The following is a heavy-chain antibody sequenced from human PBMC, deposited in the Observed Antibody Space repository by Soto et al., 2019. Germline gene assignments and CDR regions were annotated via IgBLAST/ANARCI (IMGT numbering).Heavy chain of an antibody. Sequence: SETLSLTCAVYGGSFSGYYWSWIRQPPGKGLEWIGEINHSGSTNYNPSLKSRVTISVDTSKNQFSLKLSFVTAADTAVYYCASSYGDYVSYWGQGTLVTVSS. V-gene: IGHV4-34*01. J-gene: IGHJ4*02. CDR1: GGSFSGYY. D-gene: IGHD4-17*01. CDR2: INHSGST. CDR3: ASSYGDYVSY.